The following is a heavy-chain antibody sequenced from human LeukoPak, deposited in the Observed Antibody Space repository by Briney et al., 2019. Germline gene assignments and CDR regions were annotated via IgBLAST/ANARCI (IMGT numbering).Heavy chain of an antibody. CDR3: TTDLYYYDSSGYYREDY. CDR1: GFTFSNAW. V-gene: IGHV3-15*01. Sequence: PGGSLRLSCAASGFTFSNAWMSWVRQAPGKGLEWVGRIKSKTDGGTTDYAAPVKGRFTISRDDSKNTLYLQMNSLKTEDTAVYYCTTDLYYYDSSGYYREDYWGQGTLVTVSS. J-gene: IGHJ4*02. CDR2: IKSKTDGGTT. D-gene: IGHD3-22*01.